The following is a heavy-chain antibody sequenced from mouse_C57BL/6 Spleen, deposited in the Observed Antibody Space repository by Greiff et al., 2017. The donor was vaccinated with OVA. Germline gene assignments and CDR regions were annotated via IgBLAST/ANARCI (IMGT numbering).Heavy chain of an antibody. J-gene: IGHJ3*01. Sequence: VQLQQPGAELVMPGASVKLSCKASGYTFTSYWMHWVKQRPGQGLEWIGEIDPSDSYTNYNQKFKGKSTLTVDKSSSTAYMQLSSLTSDDSAVYYCASLGNWFAYWGQGTLVTVSA. CDR3: ASLGNWFAY. CDR2: IDPSDSYT. D-gene: IGHD4-1*01. V-gene: IGHV1-69*01. CDR1: GYTFTSYW.